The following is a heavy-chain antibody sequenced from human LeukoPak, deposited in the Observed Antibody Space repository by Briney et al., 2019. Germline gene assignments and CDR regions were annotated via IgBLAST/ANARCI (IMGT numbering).Heavy chain of an antibody. CDR1: GFSVRDNY. Sequence: GGSLRLSCAVSGFSVRDNYLNWVRQTPGGGLECVSVLYSGGAAYYADSVKGRFTISRDNAKNSLYLQMNSLRAEDTAVYYCARDGHYDILTGYFQDWGQGTLVTVSS. CDR2: LYSGGAA. CDR3: ARDGHYDILTGYFQD. V-gene: IGHV3-53*01. D-gene: IGHD3-9*01. J-gene: IGHJ1*01.